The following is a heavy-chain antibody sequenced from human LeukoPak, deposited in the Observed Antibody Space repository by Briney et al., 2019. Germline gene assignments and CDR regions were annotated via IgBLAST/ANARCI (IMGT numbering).Heavy chain of an antibody. CDR1: GYSFSSYW. CDR2: IYPDDSDT. J-gene: IGHJ4*02. D-gene: IGHD6-6*01. CDR3: ARGVVGYSSSHYDY. V-gene: IGHV5-51*01. Sequence: GASLKISCKGSGYSFSSYWIAWVRQMPGKGLEWMGIIYPDDSDTRYSPSFQGQVTISADKSISTAYLQWSSLKASDTAMYYCARGVVGYSSSHYDYWGQGTLVTVSS.